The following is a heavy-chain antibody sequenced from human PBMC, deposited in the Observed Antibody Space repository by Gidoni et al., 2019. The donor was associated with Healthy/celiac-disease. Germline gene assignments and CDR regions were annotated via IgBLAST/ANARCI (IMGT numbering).Heavy chain of an antibody. Sequence: QVQLVESGGGVVQPGRSLRLSCAASGFTFSSYGMHWVRQAPGKGLEWVAVIWYDGSNKYYADSVKGRFTISRDNSKNTLYLQMNSLRAEDTAVYYCARENYVHDAFDIWGQGTMVTVSS. J-gene: IGHJ3*02. CDR1: GFTFSSYG. V-gene: IGHV3-33*01. D-gene: IGHD1-7*01. CDR2: IWYDGSNK. CDR3: ARENYVHDAFDI.